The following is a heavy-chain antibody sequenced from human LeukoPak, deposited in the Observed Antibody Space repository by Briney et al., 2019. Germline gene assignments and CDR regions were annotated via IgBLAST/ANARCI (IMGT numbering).Heavy chain of an antibody. D-gene: IGHD2-2*01. CDR1: GGSFSGYY. CDR3: ARGLTSSIVVVPAARVPNWFDP. V-gene: IGHV4-34*01. J-gene: IGHJ5*02. Sequence: PSETLSLTCAVYGGSFSGYYWSWIRQPPGKGLEWIGEINHSGSTNYNPSLKSRVTISVDTSKNQFSLKLSSVTAADTAVYYCARGLTSSIVVVPAARVPNWFDPWGQGTLVTVSS. CDR2: INHSGST.